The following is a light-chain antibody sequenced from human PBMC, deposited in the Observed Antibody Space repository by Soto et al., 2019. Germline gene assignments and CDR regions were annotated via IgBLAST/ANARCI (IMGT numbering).Light chain of an antibody. J-gene: IGLJ1*01. V-gene: IGLV2-14*03. CDR2: DVS. CDR3: SSFTSSMTNV. CDR1: SSDVGGYNY. Sequence: QSALTQPASVSGSPGQSITISCTGTSSDVGGYNYVSWYQHHPGKAPKLMIFDVSNRPSGVSNRFSGSKSGNTASLTISGLQAEDEADYFCSSFTSSMTNVFGSGTKVTVL.